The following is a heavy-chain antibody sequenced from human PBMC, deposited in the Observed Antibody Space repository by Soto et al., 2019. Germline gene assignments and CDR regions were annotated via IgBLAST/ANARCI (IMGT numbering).Heavy chain of an antibody. CDR2: ISNAGSGSI. CDR1: GYPFPSFE. CDR3: ARGSDHYQDFFQN. Sequence: GASVKVSCKTSGYPFPSFEVHWIRQAPGQRPEWMGGISNAGSGSIKYSQKFQDRLTITGDKRATTVYMALSSLTSEDTATYYCARGSDHYQDFFQNWGQGTQVTVSS. V-gene: IGHV1-3*01. J-gene: IGHJ4*02. D-gene: IGHD3-16*02.